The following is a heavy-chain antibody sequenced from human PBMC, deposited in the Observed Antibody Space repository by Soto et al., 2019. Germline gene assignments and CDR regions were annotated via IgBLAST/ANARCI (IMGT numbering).Heavy chain of an antibody. V-gene: IGHV4-34*01. CDR2: INHSGST. J-gene: IGHJ6*02. D-gene: IGHD3-10*01. CDR1: GGSFSGYY. Sequence: SETLSLTCAVYGGSFSGYYWSWIRQPPGKGLEWIGEINHSGSTNYNPSLKSRVTISVDTSKNQFSLKLSSVTAADTAVYYCARVVRGVIIKVPRGYYYGMDVWGQGTTVTVSS. CDR3: ARVVRGVIIKVPRGYYYGMDV.